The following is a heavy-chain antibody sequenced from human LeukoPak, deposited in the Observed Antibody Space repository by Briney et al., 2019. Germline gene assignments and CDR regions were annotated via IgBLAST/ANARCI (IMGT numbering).Heavy chain of an antibody. CDR1: GGTFSSYA. Sequence: ASVKVSCKASGGTFSSYAISWVRQAPGQGLEWMGRIIPILGIANYAQKFQGRVTITADKSTSTAYMELSSLRSEDTAVYYCARASTGDPRYYYYYGMDVWGQGTTVTVSS. V-gene: IGHV1-69*04. D-gene: IGHD4-17*01. CDR3: ARASTGDPRYYYYYGMDV. J-gene: IGHJ6*02. CDR2: IIPILGIA.